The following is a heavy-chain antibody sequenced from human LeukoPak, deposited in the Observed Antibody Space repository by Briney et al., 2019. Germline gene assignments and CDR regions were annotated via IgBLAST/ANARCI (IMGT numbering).Heavy chain of an antibody. CDR1: GSSVSSDY. Sequence: GGSLRLSCTASGSSVSSDYMTWVRQAPGKGLDWVSLIYGGGNTEYADSVKGRFTTSRDNSKNTLYLQMNSLRAEDTAVYYCTGRTTVPTDYYYGMDVWGQGTTVTVSS. D-gene: IGHD4-17*01. V-gene: IGHV3-53*01. J-gene: IGHJ6*02. CDR3: TGRTTVPTDYYYGMDV. CDR2: IYGGGNT.